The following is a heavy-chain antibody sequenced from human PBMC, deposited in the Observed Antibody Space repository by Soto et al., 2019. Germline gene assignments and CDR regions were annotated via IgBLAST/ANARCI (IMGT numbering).Heavy chain of an antibody. J-gene: IGHJ4*02. CDR3: ARDSPAYYYDSSGYYYFDY. Sequence: VASVKVSCKASGGTFSSYAISWVRQAPGQGLEWMGGIIPIFGTANYAQKFQGRVTITADESTSTAYMELSSLRSEDTAVYYCARDSPAYYYDSSGYYYFDYWGQGTLVTVSS. V-gene: IGHV1-69*13. CDR1: GGTFSSYA. D-gene: IGHD3-22*01. CDR2: IIPIFGTA.